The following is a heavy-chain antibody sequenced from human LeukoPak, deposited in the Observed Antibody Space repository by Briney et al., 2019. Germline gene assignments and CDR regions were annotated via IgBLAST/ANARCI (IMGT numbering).Heavy chain of an antibody. D-gene: IGHD3-16*02. CDR1: GFTLSSYW. CDR2: INSDGRST. V-gene: IGHV3-74*01. Sequence: GGSLRLSCTASGFTLSSYWMHWVRQAPGEGLGWVSRINSDGRSTSYADSVKGRFTISRDNAKNTLYLQMNSLRAEDTAVYYCARGVGGDSRYTVEYWGQGTMVTASS. CDR3: ARGVGGDSRYTVEY. J-gene: IGHJ4*02.